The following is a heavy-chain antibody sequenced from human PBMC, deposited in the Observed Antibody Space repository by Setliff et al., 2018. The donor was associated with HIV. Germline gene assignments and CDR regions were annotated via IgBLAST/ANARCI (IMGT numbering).Heavy chain of an antibody. CDR1: GYTFIDYF. Sequence: KVSCKASGYTFIDYFIHWVRQAPGQGPEWMGWISPYDLSERTSQRFRGRVTMTRDTSINTAYLDLSGLTSDDTAVYYCARQFSNSFDSWGQGTLVTVSS. CDR3: ARQFSNSFDS. V-gene: IGHV1-2*02. CDR2: ISPYDLSE. J-gene: IGHJ4*02. D-gene: IGHD7-27*01.